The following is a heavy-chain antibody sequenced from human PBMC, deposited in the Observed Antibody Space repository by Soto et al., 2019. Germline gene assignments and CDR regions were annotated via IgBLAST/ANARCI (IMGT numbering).Heavy chain of an antibody. V-gene: IGHV1-69*02. D-gene: IGHD6-19*01. CDR1: GGTFSSYT. Sequence: QVQLVHSGAEVKKPGSSVKVSCKASGGTFSSYTISWVRQAPGQGLEWMGRIIPILGIANYAQKFQGRVTITADKSTSTAYMELSSLRSEDTAVYYCARVPDIAVGDNWFDPWGQGTLVTVSS. CDR3: ARVPDIAVGDNWFDP. J-gene: IGHJ5*02. CDR2: IIPILGIA.